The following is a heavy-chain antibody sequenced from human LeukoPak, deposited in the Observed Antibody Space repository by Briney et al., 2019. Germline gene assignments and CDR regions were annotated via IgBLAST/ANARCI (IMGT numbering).Heavy chain of an antibody. CDR1: GDSISSSNW. V-gene: IGHV4-4*02. J-gene: IGHJ4*02. CDR3: ARDFLQDDILTGYLGNYFDY. D-gene: IGHD3-9*01. Sequence: PSETLSLTCAVSGDSISSSNWWTWVRQPPGKGLEWIGEINHSGTTTYNPSLKSRVTISVDTSKNQFSLKLSSVTAADTAVYYCARDFLQDDILTGYLGNYFDYWGQGTLVTVSS. CDR2: INHSGTT.